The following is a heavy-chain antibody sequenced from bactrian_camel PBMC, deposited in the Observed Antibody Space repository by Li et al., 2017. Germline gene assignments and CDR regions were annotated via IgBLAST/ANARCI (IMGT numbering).Heavy chain of an antibody. Sequence: VQLVESGGGSVQVGGSLRLSCAASTFTRCMGWFRQAPGKEREEVAAHYTGTATKYVADSVKGRFDISQDNAKNVLYLEMNNLQPEDTAMYYCAARQPCRVWLGYEDPGEYNIWGQGTQVTVS. V-gene: IGHV3S40*01. CDR3: AARQPCRVWLGYEDPGEYNI. D-gene: IGHD5*01. CDR1: TFTRC. J-gene: IGHJ4*01. CDR2: HYTGTATK.